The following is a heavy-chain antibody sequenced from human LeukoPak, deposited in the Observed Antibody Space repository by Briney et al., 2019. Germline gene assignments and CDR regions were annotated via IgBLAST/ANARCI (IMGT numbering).Heavy chain of an antibody. D-gene: IGHD3-10*01. CDR3: ARGALLWFGDKMEYYFDY. CDR2: ISYSGNT. V-gene: IGHV4-59*01. CDR1: GGSITNYY. J-gene: IGHJ4*02. Sequence: SETLSLTCTVSGGSITNYYWSWNQQPPGKGLEWIGFISYSGNTNYNPSLKSRVSISVDTSKNQFSLKLTSMTAADTAVYYCARGALLWFGDKMEYYFDYWGQGTLLTVSS.